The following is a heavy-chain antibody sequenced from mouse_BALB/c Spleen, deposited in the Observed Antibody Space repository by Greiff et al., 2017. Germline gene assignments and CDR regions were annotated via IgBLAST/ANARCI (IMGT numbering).Heavy chain of an antibody. Sequence: VMLVESGPGLVAPSQSLSITCTVSGFSLTGYGVNWVRQPPGKGLEWLGMIWGDGSTDYNSALKSRLSISKDNSKSQVFLKMNSLQTDDTARYYCARAPMITTYYYAMDYWGQGTSVTVSS. CDR1: GFSLTGYG. J-gene: IGHJ4*01. V-gene: IGHV2-6-7*01. CDR3: ARAPMITTYYYAMDY. D-gene: IGHD2-4*01. CDR2: IWGDGST.